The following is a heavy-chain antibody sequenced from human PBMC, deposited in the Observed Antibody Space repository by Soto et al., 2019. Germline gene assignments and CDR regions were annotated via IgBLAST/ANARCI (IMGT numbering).Heavy chain of an antibody. D-gene: IGHD3-22*01. CDR2: VYYSGST. Sequence: KPSETLSLTXTVSGASINNNDYYWSWIRQTPGKGLEWIGYVYYSGSTDYIPSLKSRLSMSIDKSQNRFTLKLNSVIAADTATYYCARMSYFYDKWYFDLWGRGTLVTVSS. J-gene: IGHJ2*01. V-gene: IGHV4-30-4*01. CDR3: ARMSYFYDKWYFDL. CDR1: GASINNNDYY.